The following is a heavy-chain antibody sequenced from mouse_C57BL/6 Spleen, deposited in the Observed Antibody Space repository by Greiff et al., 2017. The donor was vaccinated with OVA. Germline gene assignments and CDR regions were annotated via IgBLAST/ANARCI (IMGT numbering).Heavy chain of an antibody. J-gene: IGHJ3*01. CDR3: ARRGPYYEFAY. CDR2: INPGSGGT. CDR1: GYAFTNYL. D-gene: IGHD2-10*01. V-gene: IGHV1-54*01. Sequence: QVQLQQSGAELVRPGTSVKVSCTASGYAFTNYLIEWVKQRPGQGLEWIGVINPGSGGTNYNEKFKGKATLTADKSSSTAYMQLSGLTAEDSAVYFCARRGPYYEFAYWGQGTLVTVSA.